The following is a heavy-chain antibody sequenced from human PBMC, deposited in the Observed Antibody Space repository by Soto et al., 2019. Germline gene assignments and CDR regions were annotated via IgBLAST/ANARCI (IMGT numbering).Heavy chain of an antibody. CDR3: ARSINTSGYSYGYAYYYYGMDV. V-gene: IGHV1-69*13. J-gene: IGHJ6*02. CDR2: IIPIFGTA. D-gene: IGHD5-18*01. CDR1: GGTFSSYA. Sequence: APVKVSCKASGGTFSSYAISWVRQAPGQGLEWMGGIIPIFGTANYAQKFQGRVTITADESTSTAYMELSSLRSEDTAVYYCARSINTSGYSYGYAYYYYGMDVWGQGTTVTVSS.